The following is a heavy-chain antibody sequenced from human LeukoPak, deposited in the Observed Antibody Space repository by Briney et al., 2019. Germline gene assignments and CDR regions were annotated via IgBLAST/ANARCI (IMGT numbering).Heavy chain of an antibody. Sequence: SETLSLTCAVYGGSFSGYYWSWTRQPPGKGLEWIGEINHSGSTNYNPSLKSRATISVDTSKNQFSLKLSSVTAADTAVYYCARGALRYFDWLPSPNWFDPWGQGTLVTVSS. CDR3: ARGALRYFDWLPSPNWFDP. D-gene: IGHD3-9*01. CDR1: GGSFSGYY. CDR2: INHSGST. V-gene: IGHV4-34*01. J-gene: IGHJ5*02.